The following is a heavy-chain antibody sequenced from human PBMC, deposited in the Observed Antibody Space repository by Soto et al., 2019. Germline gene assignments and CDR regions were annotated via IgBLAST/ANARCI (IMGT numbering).Heavy chain of an antibody. J-gene: IGHJ5*02. Sequence: SETLSLTCTVSGGSISSYYWSWIRQPPGKGLEWIGYIYYSGSTNYNPSLKSRVTISVDTSKNQFSLRLSSVTAADTAVYYCARSPGGEFHFLEPNGFDPWGQGTLVTVSS. CDR3: ARSPGGEFHFLEPNGFDP. D-gene: IGHD3-10*01. CDR2: IYYSGST. CDR1: GGSISSYY. V-gene: IGHV4-59*01.